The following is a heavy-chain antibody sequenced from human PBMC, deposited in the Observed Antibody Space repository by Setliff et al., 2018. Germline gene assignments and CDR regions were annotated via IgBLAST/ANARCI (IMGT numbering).Heavy chain of an antibody. CDR1: GFTFSYYA. CDR3: ARTCSGSGCYAGLES. D-gene: IGHD2-15*01. V-gene: IGHV3-30-3*01. J-gene: IGHJ4*02. Sequence: GESLKISCAASGFTFSYYAMHWVRQAPGKGLEWVAVIWDDGGNKYHADSVKGRFTISRDNSKSTLYLQMNSLRPEDTAVYYCARTCSGSGCYAGLESWGQGTPVTVS. CDR2: IWDDGGNK.